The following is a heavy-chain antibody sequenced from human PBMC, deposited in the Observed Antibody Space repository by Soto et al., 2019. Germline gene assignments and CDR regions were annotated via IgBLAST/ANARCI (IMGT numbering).Heavy chain of an antibody. J-gene: IGHJ6*03. CDR2: IYYSGST. CDR3: ARYSGIAQLTYYYYMGV. D-gene: IGHD3-10*01. Sequence: SETLSLTCTVSGASISSYYWSWIRQPPGKGLEWIGYIYYSGSTNYNPSLKSRVTISVDTSKNQFSLKLSSVTAADTAVYYCARYSGIAQLTYYYYMGVWGKGTTVTVSS. V-gene: IGHV4-59*08. CDR1: GASISSYY.